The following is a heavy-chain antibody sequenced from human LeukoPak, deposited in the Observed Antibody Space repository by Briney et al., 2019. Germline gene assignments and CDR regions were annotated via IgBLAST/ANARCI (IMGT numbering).Heavy chain of an antibody. D-gene: IGHD5-24*01. CDR3: ARREGYNFDY. V-gene: IGHV4-38-2*02. J-gene: IGHJ4*02. CDR1: GYSISSGFY. Sequence: SETLSLTCSVSGYSISSGFYWDWIRQPPGKGLEWIGSFYHSGNTPYNPSLNCRVSISVDTSKNQLSLKLSPVTAADTAVYYCARREGYNFDYWGQGTLATVSP. CDR2: FYHSGNT.